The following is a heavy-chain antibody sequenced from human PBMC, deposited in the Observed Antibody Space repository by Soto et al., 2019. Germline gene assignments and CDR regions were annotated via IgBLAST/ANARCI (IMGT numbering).Heavy chain of an antibody. D-gene: IGHD6-19*01. Sequence: GGSLRLSCAASGFTFDDYTMHWVRQAPGKGLEWVSLISWDGGSTYYADSVKGRFTISRDNSKNSLYLQMNSLRTEDTALYYCAKPLDIWAAVAGELGAFDIWGQGTMVTVSS. V-gene: IGHV3-43*01. CDR2: ISWDGGST. CDR3: AKPLDIWAAVAGELGAFDI. J-gene: IGHJ3*02. CDR1: GFTFDDYT.